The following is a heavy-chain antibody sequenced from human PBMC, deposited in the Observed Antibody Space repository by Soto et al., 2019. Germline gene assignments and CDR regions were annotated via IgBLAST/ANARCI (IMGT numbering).Heavy chain of an antibody. J-gene: IGHJ4*02. CDR3: ARDPYYYGSGEPIWWY. CDR2: IWYDGSNK. V-gene: IGHV3-33*01. D-gene: IGHD3-10*01. CDR1: GFTFSSYG. Sequence: HPGGSLRLSCAASGFTFSSYGMHWVRQAPGKGLEWVAVIWYDGSNKYYADSVKGRFTISRDNSKNTLYLQMNSLRAEDTAVYYCARDPYYYGSGEPIWWYWGQGTLVTVSS.